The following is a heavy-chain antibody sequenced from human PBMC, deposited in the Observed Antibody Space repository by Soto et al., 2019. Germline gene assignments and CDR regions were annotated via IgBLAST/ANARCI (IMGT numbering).Heavy chain of an antibody. CDR1: GFSLSTSGVG. V-gene: IGHV2-5*02. CDR3: AHRRCRDAFDS. D-gene: IGHD2-15*01. Sequence: QITLKESGPTLVKPTQTLTLTCTFSGFSLSTSGVGVGCIRQPPGKALEWLALIYWDDDKRCSPSLKSRLTVTKNTSQNQEVLTITNMHPVDTATDYCAHRRCRDAFDSGGQGTQITVSS. CDR2: IYWDDDK. J-gene: IGHJ4*02.